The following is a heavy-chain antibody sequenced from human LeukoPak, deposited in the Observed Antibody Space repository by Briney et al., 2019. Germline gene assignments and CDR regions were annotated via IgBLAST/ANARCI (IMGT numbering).Heavy chain of an antibody. CDR2: IYYSGST. Sequence: SETLSLTCTVSGVSVSSGSYYWSWIRQPPGKGLEWIGYIYYSGSTNYNPSLKSRVTISVDTSKNQFSLKLSSVTAADTAVYYCAREFHCSGGSCFGYDYWGQGTLVTVSS. D-gene: IGHD2-15*01. J-gene: IGHJ4*02. CDR1: GVSVSSGSYY. V-gene: IGHV4-61*01. CDR3: AREFHCSGGSCFGYDY.